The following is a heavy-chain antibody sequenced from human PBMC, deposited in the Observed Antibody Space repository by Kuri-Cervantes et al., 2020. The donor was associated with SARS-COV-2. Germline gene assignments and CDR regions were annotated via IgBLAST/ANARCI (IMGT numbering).Heavy chain of an antibody. Sequence: GGSLRLSCAASGFTFSSYAMSWVRQAPGKGLEWVSAISGSGGSTYYADSVKGRFTISRDNSKNTLYLQMHSLRAEDTAVYYCARDSQQLGYYYYYGMDVWGQGTTVTVSS. D-gene: IGHD6-6*01. CDR2: ISGSGGST. J-gene: IGHJ6*02. CDR1: GFTFSSYA. CDR3: ARDSQQLGYYYYYGMDV. V-gene: IGHV3-23*01.